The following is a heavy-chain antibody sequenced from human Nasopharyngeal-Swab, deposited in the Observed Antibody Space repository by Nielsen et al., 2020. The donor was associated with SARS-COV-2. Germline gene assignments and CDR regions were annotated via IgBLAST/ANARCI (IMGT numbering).Heavy chain of an antibody. CDR2: ISSSSSYI. J-gene: IGHJ4*02. D-gene: IGHD5-18*01. V-gene: IGHV3-21*01. CDR3: ARDLYSYGRHFDY. CDR1: GFTFSSYS. Sequence: GESLKISCAASGFTFSSYSMNWVRQAPGKGLEWVSSISSSSSYIYYADSVKGRFTISRDNAKNSLYLQMNSLRAEDTAAYYCARDLYSYGRHFDYWGQGTLVTVSS.